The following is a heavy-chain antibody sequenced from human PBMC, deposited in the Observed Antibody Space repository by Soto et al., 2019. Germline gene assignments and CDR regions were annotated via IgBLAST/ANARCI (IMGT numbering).Heavy chain of an antibody. Sequence: QVDLVQSGAEVKEPGASVRISCEASGYTFTSYGIHWVRQAPGQRLEWLGWINTGSSNTRYSPELQARVTITRDTSASTAYMELNSLRSDVTALYYCARAMPTACYIYFDQWGQGTRVTVPS. J-gene: IGHJ4*02. D-gene: IGHD3-16*02. CDR1: GYTFTSYG. V-gene: IGHV1-3*04. CDR3: ARAMPTACYIYFDQ. CDR2: INTGSSNT.